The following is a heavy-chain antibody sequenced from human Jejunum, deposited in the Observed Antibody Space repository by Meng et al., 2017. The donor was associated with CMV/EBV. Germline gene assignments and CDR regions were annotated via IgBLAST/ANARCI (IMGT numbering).Heavy chain of an antibody. CDR3: ARQAGTY. CDR1: GFTFSNYW. J-gene: IGHJ4*02. CDR2: IKEDGTEK. V-gene: IGHV3-7*01. D-gene: IGHD6-13*01. Sequence: LRLSCAGSGFTFSNYWMSWVRQAPGKGLERVANIKEDGTEKYYVDSVKGRFTISRDNAKNSLYLQMNSLRAEDTAVYYCARQAGTYWGQGTLVTVSS.